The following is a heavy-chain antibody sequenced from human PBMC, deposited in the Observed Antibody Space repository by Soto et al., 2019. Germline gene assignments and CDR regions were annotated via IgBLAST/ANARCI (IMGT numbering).Heavy chain of an antibody. CDR1: GFTFSSYA. Sequence: QVQLVESGGGVVQPGRSLRLSCAASGFTFSSYAMHWVRQAPGKGLKWVAVISYDGSNKYYADSVKGRFTISRDNSKNTLYLQMNSLRAEDTAVYYCARVDTAMILDYWGQGTLVTVSS. V-gene: IGHV3-30-3*01. J-gene: IGHJ4*02. D-gene: IGHD5-18*01. CDR2: ISYDGSNK. CDR3: ARVDTAMILDY.